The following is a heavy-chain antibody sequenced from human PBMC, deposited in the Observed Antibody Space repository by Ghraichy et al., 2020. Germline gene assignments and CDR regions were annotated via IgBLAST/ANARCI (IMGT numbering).Heavy chain of an antibody. CDR2: INHMGST. V-gene: IGHV4-34*01. Sequence: SQTLSLTCAVYGGSFSGYYWSWIRQPPGKGLEWIGEINHMGSTNYNPSLKSRVTISVDKSKNQFSLKLSSVTAADTAVYYCARGQQYDPWGQGTLVTVSS. CDR3: ARGQQYDP. D-gene: IGHD2-2*01. CDR1: GGSFSGYY. J-gene: IGHJ5*02.